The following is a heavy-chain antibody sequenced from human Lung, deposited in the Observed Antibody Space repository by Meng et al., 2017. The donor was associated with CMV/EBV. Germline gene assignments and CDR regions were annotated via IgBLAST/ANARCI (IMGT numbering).Heavy chain of an antibody. CDR1: GDSFTSYD. Sequence: QEQLVQSGSELKKPRASVKVSCKASGDSFTSYDLHWLRQAPGPGLEWLGWINTYSGNPTYAQGFTGRIVFSLDTSVSTAYLQISSLKAEDTAVYYCARAWDTSGFWGQGTLVTVSS. J-gene: IGHJ4*02. CDR2: INTYSGNP. D-gene: IGHD3-22*01. CDR3: ARAWDTSGF. V-gene: IGHV7-4-1*02.